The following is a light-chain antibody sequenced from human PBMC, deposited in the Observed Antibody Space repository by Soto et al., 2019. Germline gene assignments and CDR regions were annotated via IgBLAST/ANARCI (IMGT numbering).Light chain of an antibody. CDR2: EVT. CDR3: CSYACSGTHVV. V-gene: IGLV2-23*02. Sequence: QSALTQPASVSGSPGQSITISCTGTLSDVGSYDLVSWYQQHPGKAPKFMIYEVTKRPSGVSNRVSGSKSGNTASLTISGLQADDEADYYCCSYACSGTHVVFVGGTKLTVL. CDR1: LSDVGSYDL. J-gene: IGLJ2*01.